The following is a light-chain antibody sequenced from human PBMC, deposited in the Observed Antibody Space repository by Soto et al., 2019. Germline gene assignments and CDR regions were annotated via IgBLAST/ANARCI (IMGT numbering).Light chain of an antibody. V-gene: IGLV2-23*01. CDR2: EDN. CDR1: RSDVGSYTL. Sequence: QSVLTQPASVSGSPGQSITISCTGTRSDVGSYTLVSWYQQHPGRAPKLLIYEDNKRPSGVSNRFSGSKSDNTASLTISGLQADDEADYYCCSYAGSSTSWVFGGGTK. CDR3: CSYAGSSTSWV. J-gene: IGLJ3*02.